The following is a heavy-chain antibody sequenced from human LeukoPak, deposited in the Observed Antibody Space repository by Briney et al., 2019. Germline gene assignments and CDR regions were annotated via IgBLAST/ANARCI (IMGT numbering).Heavy chain of an antibody. CDR2: IWYDGSDK. V-gene: IGHV3-33*01. J-gene: IGHJ4*02. CDR3: ARDTGVGATGWDYFDY. CDR1: GFIFSSFG. D-gene: IGHD1-26*01. Sequence: GGSLRLSCAASGFIFSSFGMHWVRQAPGKGLEWVAVIWYDGSDKYYADSVKGRFTISSDNSKNTLYLQMNSLRGEDTAVYYCARDTGVGATGWDYFDYWGQGTLVTVSS.